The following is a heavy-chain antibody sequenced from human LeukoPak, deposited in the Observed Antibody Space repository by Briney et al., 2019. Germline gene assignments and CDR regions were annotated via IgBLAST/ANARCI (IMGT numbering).Heavy chain of an antibody. CDR3: ARDSVGCGDYACNWFDP. V-gene: IGHV1-69*01. CDR1: GGRFSSCA. J-gene: IGHJ5*02. CDR2: IIPIFGTA. Sequence: GASVMLSFRAFGGRFSSCALSWVRQAPGQGLEWMGCIIPIFGTANYAQKFQGRVTITADESTSTAYMELSSLRSEDTAVYYCARDSVGCGDYACNWFDPWGQGTLVTVSS. D-gene: IGHD4-17*01.